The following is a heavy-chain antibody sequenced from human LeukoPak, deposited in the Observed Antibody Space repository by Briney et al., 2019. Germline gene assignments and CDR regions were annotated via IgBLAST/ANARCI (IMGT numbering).Heavy chain of an antibody. CDR1: GFIFSSSG. CDR3: ARDRRLWNMDV. V-gene: IGHV3-74*01. CDR2: INSDGSTT. D-gene: IGHD4/OR15-4a*01. J-gene: IGHJ6*03. Sequence: PGGSLRLSCAASGFIFSSSGMSWVRQAPGKGLVWVSRINSDGSTTTYADSVKGRFTISRDNAKNTLYLQMNSLRAEDTAVYYCARDRRLWNMDVWGTGTTVTISS.